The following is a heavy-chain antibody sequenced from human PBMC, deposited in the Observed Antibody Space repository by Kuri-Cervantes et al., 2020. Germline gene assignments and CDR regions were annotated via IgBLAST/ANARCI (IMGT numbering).Heavy chain of an antibody. CDR1: GGTFSSYA. CDR3: ARDQAIYYDSSGYYGGYYYGMDV. Sequence: SVKVSCKASGGTFSSYATSWVRQAPGQGLEWMGGIIPIFGTANYAQKFQGRVTITADESTSTAYMELSSLRSEDTAVYYCARDQAIYYDSSGYYGGYYYGMDVWGQGTTVTVSS. V-gene: IGHV1-69*13. J-gene: IGHJ6*02. CDR2: IIPIFGTA. D-gene: IGHD3-22*01.